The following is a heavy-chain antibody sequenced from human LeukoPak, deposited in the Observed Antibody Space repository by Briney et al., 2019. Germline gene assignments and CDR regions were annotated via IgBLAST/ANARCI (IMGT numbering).Heavy chain of an antibody. D-gene: IGHD2-21*01. CDR2: ISHTGST. J-gene: IGHJ3*02. Sequence: PSETLSLTCTVSSGPITSTKWWSWVRQPPGQGLEWIGEISHTGSTNYNPSFNSRVTMSVDKSKNQFSLNLKSVTAADTALYYCASSSLVVVVTYGFDIWGRGTAVTVSS. CDR3: ASSSLVVVVTYGFDI. V-gene: IGHV4-4*02. CDR1: SGPITSTKW.